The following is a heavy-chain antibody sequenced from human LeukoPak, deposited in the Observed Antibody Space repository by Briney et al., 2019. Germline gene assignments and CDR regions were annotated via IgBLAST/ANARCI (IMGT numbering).Heavy chain of an antibody. J-gene: IGHJ4*02. V-gene: IGHV5-51*01. CDR2: IYPGDSDT. Sequence: GESLKISCKGSGYSFTSYWIGWVRQMPGKGLEWMGIIYPGDSDTRYSPSFQGQVTISADKSISTAYLQWSSLKASDTAMYYCAGTQEGYSGYEPYYFDYWGQGTLVTVSS. CDR1: GYSFTSYW. CDR3: AGTQEGYSGYEPYYFDY. D-gene: IGHD5-12*01.